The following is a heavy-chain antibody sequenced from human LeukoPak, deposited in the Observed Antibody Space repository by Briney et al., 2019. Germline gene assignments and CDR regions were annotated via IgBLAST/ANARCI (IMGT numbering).Heavy chain of an antibody. D-gene: IGHD2-2*01. CDR1: GFTFSTYS. CDR3: ARYCSSSRCLYYYHMDV. V-gene: IGHV3-21*01. J-gene: IGHJ6*03. CDR2: ISGGNSYI. Sequence: PGGSLRLSCAASGFTFSTYSMSWVRQAPGKGLEWVSSISGGNSYIYYADSVKGRFTISRDDAKNSLYLQMNSLRAEDTAVYYCARYCSSSRCLYYYHMDVWGKGTTVTVSS.